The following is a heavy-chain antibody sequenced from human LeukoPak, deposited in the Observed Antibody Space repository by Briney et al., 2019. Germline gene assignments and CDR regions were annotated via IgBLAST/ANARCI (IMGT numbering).Heavy chain of an antibody. D-gene: IGHD3-10*01. CDR3: ARGLRNYYGSGSYCEPFDY. CDR1: GGSFSGYY. J-gene: IGHJ4*02. V-gene: IGHV4-34*01. CDR2: INHSGST. Sequence: KPSETLSLTCAVYGGSFSGYYWSWIRQPPGKGLEWIGEINHSGSTNYNPSLKSRVTISVDTSKNQFSLKLSSVTAADTAVYYCARGLRNYYGSGSYCEPFDYWGQGTLVTVSS.